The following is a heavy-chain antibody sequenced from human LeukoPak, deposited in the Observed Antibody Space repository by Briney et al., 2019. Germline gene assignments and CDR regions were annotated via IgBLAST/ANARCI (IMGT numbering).Heavy chain of an antibody. V-gene: IGHV3-15*01. CDR1: GFTFSNAW. CDR2: IKSKTDGGTT. D-gene: IGHD2-2*02. CDR3: ITGRVVPAAIIVVEFDY. Sequence: PGGSLRLSCAASGFTFSNAWMSWVRQAPGKGLEWVGRIKSKTDGGTTDYAAPVKGRFTISRDDSKNTLYLQMNSLKTEDTAMYYCITGRVVPAAIIVVEFDYWGQGTLVTVSS. J-gene: IGHJ4*02.